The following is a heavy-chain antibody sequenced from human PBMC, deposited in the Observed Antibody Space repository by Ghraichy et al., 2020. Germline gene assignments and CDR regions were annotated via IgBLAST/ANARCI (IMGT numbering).Heavy chain of an antibody. CDR2: ISGSGGST. J-gene: IGHJ3*02. V-gene: IGHV3-23*01. CDR1: GFTFSSYA. CDR3: AKLLDVYDPLFDI. D-gene: IGHD3-3*01. Sequence: GALRLSCAASGFTFSSYAMSWVRQAPGKGLEWVSAISGSGGSTYYADSVKGRFTISRDNSKNTLYLQMNSLRAEDPAIYYCAKLLDVYDPLFDIWGQGTMVTVSS.